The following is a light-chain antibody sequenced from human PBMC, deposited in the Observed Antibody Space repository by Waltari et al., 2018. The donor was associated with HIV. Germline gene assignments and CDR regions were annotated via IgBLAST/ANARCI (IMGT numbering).Light chain of an antibody. J-gene: IGKJ2*01. CDR3: QQSFHSHHT. Sequence: GDRVAITCRASQSISNYVNWYQQKPGKAPKLLIFGATNLQSGVPPRFSGSGSGTDFTLTITALQPEDLGTYYCQQSFHSHHTFGQGTNLKI. CDR1: QSISNY. V-gene: IGKV1-39*01. CDR2: GAT.